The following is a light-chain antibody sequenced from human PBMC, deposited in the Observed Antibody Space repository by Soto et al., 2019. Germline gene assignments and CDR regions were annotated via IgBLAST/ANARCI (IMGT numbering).Light chain of an antibody. CDR2: DAS. J-gene: IGKJ1*01. Sequence: EILLTQSPGTLSVSPGESATLSCSASQSVVSNYLAWYQQRPGQAPRLIYDASSRATGIPDRFSGSGSGTDFTLTIGRLETEDFAVYYCQQYGSSSWTFGQGTKVDIK. CDR1: QSVVSNY. V-gene: IGKV3-20*01. CDR3: QQYGSSSWT.